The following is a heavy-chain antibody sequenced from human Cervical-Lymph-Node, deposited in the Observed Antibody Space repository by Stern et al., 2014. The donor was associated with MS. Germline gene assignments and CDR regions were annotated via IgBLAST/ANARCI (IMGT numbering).Heavy chain of an antibody. CDR3: ARYRSAVDWYFDL. CDR1: GGTLSTYG. CDR2: IIPMFGIS. V-gene: IGHV1-69*01. J-gene: IGHJ2*01. D-gene: IGHD3-10*01. Sequence: EQLVQSGAEVKKPGSSVKVSCKASGGTLSTYGFSWVRQAPGQGLEWMGGIIPMFGISNSAQKFQGRVTITADESTSTAYMELSSLRSDDTAVYYCARYRSAVDWYFDLWGRGTLVTVSS.